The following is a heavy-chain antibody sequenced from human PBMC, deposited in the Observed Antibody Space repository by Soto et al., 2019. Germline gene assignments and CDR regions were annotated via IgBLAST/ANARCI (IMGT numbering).Heavy chain of an antibody. V-gene: IGHV1-69*02. CDR2: IIPILGIA. CDR1: GGTFSSYT. Sequence: QVQLVQSGAEVKKPGSSVKVSCKASGGTFSSYTISWVRQAPGQGLEWMGRIIPILGIANYAQKFQCRVRITADQSTSTAYMELSSLRSEDTAVYYCAVEYCSSTSCSRDYWGQGTLGTVSS. D-gene: IGHD2-2*01. CDR3: AVEYCSSTSCSRDY. J-gene: IGHJ4*02.